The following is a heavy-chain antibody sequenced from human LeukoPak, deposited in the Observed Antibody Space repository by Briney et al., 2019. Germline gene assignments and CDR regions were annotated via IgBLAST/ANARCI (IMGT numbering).Heavy chain of an antibody. Sequence: SETLSLTCAVYGGSFSGYYWSWIRQPPGKGLEWIGEINHSGSTNYNPSLKSRVTISVDTSKNQFSLKLSSVTAADTAVYYCARRGYYYDSRDTYWGQGTLVTVSS. V-gene: IGHV4-34*01. D-gene: IGHD3-22*01. CDR3: ARRGYYYDSRDTY. J-gene: IGHJ4*02. CDR1: GGSFSGYY. CDR2: INHSGST.